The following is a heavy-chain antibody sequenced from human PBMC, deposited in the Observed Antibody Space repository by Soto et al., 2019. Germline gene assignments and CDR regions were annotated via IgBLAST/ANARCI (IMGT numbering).Heavy chain of an antibody. CDR2: ISYDGSNK. CDR3: ARPLWRDDNNWGYFDR. Sequence: QVQLVESGGGVVQPGRSLRLSCAASGFTFSSYAMHWVRQAPGKGLEWVAVISYDGSNKYYADSVKGRFTISRDNSKNPLYLQMNSLRTEDTAVYYCARPLWRDDNNWGYFDRWGRGTLVTVSS. CDR1: GFTFSSYA. D-gene: IGHD1-1*01. V-gene: IGHV3-30-3*01. J-gene: IGHJ2*01.